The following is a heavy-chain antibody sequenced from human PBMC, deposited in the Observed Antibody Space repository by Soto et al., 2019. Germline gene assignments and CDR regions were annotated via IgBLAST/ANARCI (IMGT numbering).Heavy chain of an antibody. CDR1: GGSVSSGSYY. J-gene: IGHJ4*02. CDR3: ARLNDGYSSSWYSDY. D-gene: IGHD6-13*01. Sequence: SETLSLTCTVSGGSVSSGSYYWSWIRQPPGKGLEWIGYIYYSGSTNYNPSLKSRVTISVDTSKNQFSLKLSSVTAADTAAYYCARLNDGYSSSWYSDYWGQGTLVTVSS. CDR2: IYYSGST. V-gene: IGHV4-61*01.